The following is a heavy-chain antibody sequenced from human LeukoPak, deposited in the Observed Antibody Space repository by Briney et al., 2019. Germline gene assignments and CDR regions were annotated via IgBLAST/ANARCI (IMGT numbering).Heavy chain of an antibody. CDR2: ISSSSSYI. CDR1: GFTFSSYS. D-gene: IGHD2-21*02. V-gene: IGHV3-21*01. J-gene: IGHJ4*02. Sequence: GGSLRLSCAASGFTFSSYSMNWVRQAPGKGLEWVSSISSSSSYIYYADSVKGRFTISRDNAKNSLYLQMNSLRAEDTAVYYCAREEAYCGGDCYSGYWGQGTLVTASS. CDR3: AREEAYCGGDCYSGY.